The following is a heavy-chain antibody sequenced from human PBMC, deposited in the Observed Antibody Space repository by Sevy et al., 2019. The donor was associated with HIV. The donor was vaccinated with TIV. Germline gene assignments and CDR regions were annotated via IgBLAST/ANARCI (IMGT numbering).Heavy chain of an antibody. CDR1: GFTFSGSA. J-gene: IGHJ6*02. V-gene: IGHV3-73*01. CDR2: IRSKANSYAT. Sequence: GGSLRLSCAASGFTFSGSAMHWVRQASGKGLEWVGRIRSKANSYATAYAASVKGRFTISRDDSKNTAYLQMNSLKTEDTAVYYCTGTPTLLGELSSNNYYYYGMDVWGQGTTVTVSS. D-gene: IGHD3-16*02. CDR3: TGTPTLLGELSSNNYYYYGMDV.